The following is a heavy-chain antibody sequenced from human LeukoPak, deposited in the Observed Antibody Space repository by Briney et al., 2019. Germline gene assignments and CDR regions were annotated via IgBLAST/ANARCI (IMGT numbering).Heavy chain of an antibody. CDR1: GFTFTDHP. CDR3: AKDRANWAIDD. Sequence: GKSLRLSCVASGFTFTDHPMNWVRQAPGKGLEWISYIGGDGIAFYADSVKGRFTASKDDARKSMYLQMNSLRVEDTAVYYCAKDRANWAIDDWGQGTQVTVSS. D-gene: IGHD3-16*01. J-gene: IGHJ4*02. V-gene: IGHV3-69-1*01. CDR2: IGGDGIA.